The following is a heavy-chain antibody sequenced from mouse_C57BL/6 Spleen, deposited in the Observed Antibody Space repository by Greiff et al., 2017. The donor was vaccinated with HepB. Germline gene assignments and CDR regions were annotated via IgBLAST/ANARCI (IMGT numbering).Heavy chain of an antibody. CDR3: AREDYDRFAY. CDR1: GYTFTGYW. D-gene: IGHD2-4*01. Sequence: VQLQQSGAELMKPGASVKLSCKATGYTFTGYWIEWVKQRPGHGLEWIGEILPGSGSTKYNEKFKGKATLTVDTSSSTAYMELHSLTSEDSAVYFCAREDYDRFAYWGQGTLVTVSA. V-gene: IGHV1-9*01. CDR2: ILPGSGST. J-gene: IGHJ3*01.